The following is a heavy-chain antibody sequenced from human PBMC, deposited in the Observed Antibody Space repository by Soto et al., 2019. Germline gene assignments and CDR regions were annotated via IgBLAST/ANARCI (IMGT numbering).Heavy chain of an antibody. CDR2: IYYSGST. CDR3: ARDLTGMNWFDP. D-gene: IGHD1-20*01. J-gene: IGHJ5*02. Sequence: PSETLSLTCTVSGGSISSYYWSWIRQPPGKGLEWIGYIYYSGSTNYNPSLKSRVTISVDTSKNQFSLKLSSVTAADTAVYYCARDLTGMNWFDPWGQGTLVTVSS. V-gene: IGHV4-59*01. CDR1: GGSISSYY.